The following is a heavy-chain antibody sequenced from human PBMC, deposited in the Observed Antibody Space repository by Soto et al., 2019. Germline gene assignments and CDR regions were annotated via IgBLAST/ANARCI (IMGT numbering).Heavy chain of an antibody. D-gene: IGHD3-16*01. V-gene: IGHV4-4*07. CDR1: GASISNFY. CDR3: AKGGTYYFDS. CDR2: LYTRGTT. Sequence: SETLSLTCNVSGASISNFYWSWIRQSAGKGLEWIGRLYTRGTTDYNPSLKSRVTMSIDTSKNRVSLSLTSVTAADTAVYYCAKGGTYYFDSWGQGIVVT. J-gene: IGHJ4*02.